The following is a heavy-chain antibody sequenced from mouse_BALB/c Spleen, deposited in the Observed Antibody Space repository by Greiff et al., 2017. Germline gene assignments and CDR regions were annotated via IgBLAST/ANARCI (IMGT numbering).Heavy chain of an antibody. D-gene: IGHD1-2*01. CDR1: GYAFSSYW. CDR3: ARPHYYGTSYWYFDV. Sequence: QVQLQQSGAELVRPGSSVKISCKASGYAFSSYWMNWVKQRPGQGLEWIGQIYPGDGDTNYNGKFKGKATLTADKSSSTAYMQLSSLTSEDSAVYFCARPHYYGTSYWYFDVWGAGTTVTVSS. CDR2: IYPGDGDT. V-gene: IGHV1-80*01. J-gene: IGHJ1*01.